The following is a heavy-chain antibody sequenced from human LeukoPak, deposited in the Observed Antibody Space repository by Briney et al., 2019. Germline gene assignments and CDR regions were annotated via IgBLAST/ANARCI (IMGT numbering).Heavy chain of an antibody. J-gene: IGHJ5*02. CDR3: AKDRDVVVTGPYNWFDP. CDR1: GDSMSSYY. V-gene: IGHV4-59*12. CDR2: ISYSGST. Sequence: PSETLSLTCTVSGDSMSSYYWSWIRQPPGKGLEWIAYISYSGSTKYNPSLQNRVTISVDTSKNQFSLKLSSVTAADTAVYYCAKDRDVVVTGPYNWFDPWGQGTLVTVSS. D-gene: IGHD2-21*02.